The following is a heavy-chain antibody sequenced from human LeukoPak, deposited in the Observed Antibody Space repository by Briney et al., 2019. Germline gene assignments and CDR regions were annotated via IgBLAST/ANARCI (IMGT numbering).Heavy chain of an antibody. J-gene: IGHJ6*02. CDR3: ARPITIFGVVTSLDYYYGMDV. CDR2: ISAYNGNT. D-gene: IGHD3-3*01. CDR1: GYTFTSYV. V-gene: IGHV1-18*01. Sequence: GASVKVSCKASGYTFTSYVISWVRQAPGQGLEWMGWISAYNGNTNYAQKLQGRVTMTTDTSTSTAYMELRSLRSDDTAVYYCARPITIFGVVTSLDYYYGMDVWGQGTTVTVSS.